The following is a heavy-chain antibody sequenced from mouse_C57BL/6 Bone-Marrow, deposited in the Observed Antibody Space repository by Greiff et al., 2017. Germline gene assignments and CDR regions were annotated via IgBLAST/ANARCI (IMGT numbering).Heavy chain of an antibody. CDR2: ISSGSSTI. Sequence: EVQGVESGGGLVKPGGSLTLSCAASGFTFSDYGMHWVRQAPEKGLEWVAYISSGSSTIYYADTVKGRFTISRDNAKNTLFLQMTSLRSEDTAMYYCARAKDYYYGSSFDWYFDVWGTGTTVTVSS. CDR1: GFTFSDYG. J-gene: IGHJ1*03. D-gene: IGHD1-1*01. V-gene: IGHV5-17*01. CDR3: ARAKDYYYGSSFDWYFDV.